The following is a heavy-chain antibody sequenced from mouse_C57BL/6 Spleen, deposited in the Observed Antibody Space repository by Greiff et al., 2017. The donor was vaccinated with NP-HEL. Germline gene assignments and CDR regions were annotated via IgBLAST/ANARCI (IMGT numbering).Heavy chain of an antibody. J-gene: IGHJ2*01. D-gene: IGHD2-5*01. Sequence: QVQLQQPGAELVMPGASVKLSCKASGYTFTSYWMHWVKQRPGQGLEWIGEIDPSDSYTNYNQKFKGKSTLTVDKSSSTAYMQLSSLTSEDSAVYYCARTHEDSNLYYFDYWGQGTTLTVSS. CDR1: GYTFTSYW. CDR3: ARTHEDSNLYYFDY. V-gene: IGHV1-69*01. CDR2: IDPSDSYT.